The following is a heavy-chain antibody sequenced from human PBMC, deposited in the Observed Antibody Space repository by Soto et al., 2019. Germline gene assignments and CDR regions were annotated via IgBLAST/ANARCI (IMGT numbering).Heavy chain of an antibody. J-gene: IGHJ5*02. D-gene: IGHD2-2*01. CDR2: ISAYNGNT. Sequence: ASVKVSCKASGYTFTSYGISWVRQAPGQGIEWMGGISAYNGNTNYAQKLQGRVTMTTDTCKSTSYMELRSLRSDDTAVYYCARAWGGYCSSTSCEHPTSWFDPWGKGTMVTVSS. CDR1: GYTFTSYG. V-gene: IGHV1-18*01. CDR3: ARAWGGYCSSTSCEHPTSWFDP.